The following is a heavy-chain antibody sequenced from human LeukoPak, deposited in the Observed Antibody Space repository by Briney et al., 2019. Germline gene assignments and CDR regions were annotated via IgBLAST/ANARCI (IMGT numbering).Heavy chain of an antibody. CDR1: GFTFGSCW. CDR3: ARDTRTFDY. Sequence: PGGSLRLSCAASGFTFGSCWMNWVRQTPGKGLEWVANINQDGSQKFYVDSVKGRFTISRDNANNSLYLQMNSLRAEDTAVYYCARDTRTFDYWGQGTLVTVSS. V-gene: IGHV3-7*01. CDR2: INQDGSQK. J-gene: IGHJ4*02. D-gene: IGHD1-26*01.